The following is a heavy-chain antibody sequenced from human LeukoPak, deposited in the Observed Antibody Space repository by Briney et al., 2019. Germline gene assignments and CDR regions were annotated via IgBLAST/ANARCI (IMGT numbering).Heavy chain of an antibody. Sequence: GSLRLSCAASGFTFSSYAMSWVRQAPGKVLEWVSAISGSGGSTDYADYVKGRFTISRDNSKNTPYLQMNSLRAEDTAVYYCAKVAAAGTAFDYWGQGTLVTVSS. CDR3: AKVAAAGTAFDY. D-gene: IGHD6-13*01. J-gene: IGHJ4*02. CDR1: GFTFSSYA. CDR2: ISGSGGST. V-gene: IGHV3-23*01.